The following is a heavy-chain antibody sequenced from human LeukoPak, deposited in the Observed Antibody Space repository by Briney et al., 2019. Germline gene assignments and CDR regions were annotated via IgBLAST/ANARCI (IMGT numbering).Heavy chain of an antibody. Sequence: SQTLSLTCAISGVSVAGYSADWDWIRPSPSIGLDSLGTTCETSKWYSDSAVSVIILITINAGTSKNQLSLRLNSVTPDDTAVYYCARGRCKSDYCGQGTQATVSS. CDR3: ARGRCKSDY. J-gene: IGHJ4*02. CDR2: TCETSKWYS. D-gene: IGHD4-17*01. V-gene: IGHV6-1*01. CDR1: GVSVAGYSAD.